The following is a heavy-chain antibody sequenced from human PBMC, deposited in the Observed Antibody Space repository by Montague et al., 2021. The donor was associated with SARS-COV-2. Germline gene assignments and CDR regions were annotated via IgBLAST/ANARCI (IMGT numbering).Heavy chain of an antibody. Sequence: SLRLSLSASGFSFSSYNMNWVRQAPGKGLEWVSSMSSSSKYIYYADSVKDRFTISRDNAKNLLYLQMNSLRAEDTAIYYCARNWNYGWAFDIWGQGTMVAVSS. CDR1: GFSFSSYN. V-gene: IGHV3-21*01. J-gene: IGHJ3*02. CDR2: MSSSSKYI. CDR3: ARNWNYGWAFDI. D-gene: IGHD1-7*01.